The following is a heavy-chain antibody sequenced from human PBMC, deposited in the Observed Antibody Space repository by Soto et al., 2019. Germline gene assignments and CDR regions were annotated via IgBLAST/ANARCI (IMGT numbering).Heavy chain of an antibody. D-gene: IGHD6-13*01. CDR2: IIPIFGTA. J-gene: IGHJ4*02. Sequence: QVQLVQSGAEVKKPGSSVKVSCKASGGTFSSYAISWVRQAPGQGLEWMGGIIPIFGTANYTQKLQGRVTMTTDTSTSTAYMELRSLRSDDTAVYYCARAPPGYSSSWYGGGGVGYWGQGTLVTVSS. CDR1: GGTFSSYA. CDR3: ARAPPGYSSSWYGGGGVGY. V-gene: IGHV1-69*06.